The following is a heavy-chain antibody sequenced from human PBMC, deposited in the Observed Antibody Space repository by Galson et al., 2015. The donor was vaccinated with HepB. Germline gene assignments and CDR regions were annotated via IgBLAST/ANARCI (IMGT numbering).Heavy chain of an antibody. V-gene: IGHV3-30*09. CDR2: ISSDAKRK. CDR1: GFSFSTYV. D-gene: IGHD3-3*01. CDR3: ATTDDCWDDVGGY. J-gene: IGHJ4*02. Sequence: SLRLSCAVSGFSFSTYVIHWVRQAPGKGLEWVAVISSDAKRKFYADSVKGRFAISRDDSKNTVYLHMNSLRPEDTALYYCATTDDCWDDVGGYWGQGALGIVSS.